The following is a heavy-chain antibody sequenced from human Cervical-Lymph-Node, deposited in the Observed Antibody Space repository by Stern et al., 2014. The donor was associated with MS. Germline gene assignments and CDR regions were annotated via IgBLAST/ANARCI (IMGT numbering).Heavy chain of an antibody. CDR1: GGTFSVYA. V-gene: IGHV1-69*01. J-gene: IGHJ3*02. D-gene: IGHD3-10*01. Sequence: VQLLQSGAEVKKPGSSVKVSCKASGGTFSVYAFSWVRQAPGQGLEWVGGIIPIIGAANYAQKFQGRVTITADASIKTAYIEVSSLRFEDTAVYYCARDQRHYGSGHYAFDIWGQGTVVTVSS. CDR3: ARDQRHYGSGHYAFDI. CDR2: IIPIIGAA.